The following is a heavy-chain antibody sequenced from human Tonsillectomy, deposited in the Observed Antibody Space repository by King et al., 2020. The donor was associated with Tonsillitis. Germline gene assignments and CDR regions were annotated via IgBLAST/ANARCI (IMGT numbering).Heavy chain of an antibody. CDR1: GYNFTTYG. D-gene: IGHD6-19*01. V-gene: IGHV5-51*01. CDR2: IYAVDSDT. CDR3: ARPRRSGWNDAFDL. Sequence: QLVQSGAEVKKPGESLKISCKVSGYNFTTYGIGWVRQMPGKGLEWMGIIYAVDSDTRYSPSFQGHVTISSDKSISTAYLQGSTLKASDTAMYYCARPRRSGWNDAFDLWGQGTMVTVSS. J-gene: IGHJ3*01.